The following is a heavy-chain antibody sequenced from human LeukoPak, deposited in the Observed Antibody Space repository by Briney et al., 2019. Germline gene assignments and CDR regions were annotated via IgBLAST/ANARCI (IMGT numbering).Heavy chain of an antibody. V-gene: IGHV1-2*02. J-gene: IGHJ4*02. CDR2: INPNSGGT. CDR1: GYTFTGYY. D-gene: IGHD3-22*01. CDR3: ARDQLYYYDSGGYATFDY. Sequence: ASVKVSCKASGYTFTGYYMHWVRQAPGQGLEWMGWINPNSGGTNYAQKFQGRVTMTRDTSISTAYMELGRLRSDDTAVYYCARDQLYYYDSGGYATFDYWGQGTLVTVSS.